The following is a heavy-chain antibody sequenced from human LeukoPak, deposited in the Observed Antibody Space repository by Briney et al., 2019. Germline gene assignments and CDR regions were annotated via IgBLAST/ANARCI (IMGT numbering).Heavy chain of an antibody. Sequence: GGSLRLSCAACGFTFSSCDMHWVRQGAGKGLEWVSPIGTAGDTSYPGSVKGRFTISRENAKNSLYLQMNSLRAEDTAVYYCAELGITMIGGVWGKGTTVTISS. CDR2: IGTAGDT. D-gene: IGHD3-10*02. CDR3: AELGITMIGGV. J-gene: IGHJ6*04. V-gene: IGHV3-13*01. CDR1: GFTFSSCD.